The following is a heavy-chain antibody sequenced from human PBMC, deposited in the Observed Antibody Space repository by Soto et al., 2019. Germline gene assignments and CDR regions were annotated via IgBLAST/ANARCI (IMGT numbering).Heavy chain of an antibody. CDR3: ARDSGIRGPSGDLDY. V-gene: IGHV1-3*01. J-gene: IGHJ4*02. Sequence: QVQLVQSGAEVKEPGASVKVSCRASGYTFMSHVMHWVRQAPGQRLEWMGWVTGGNGDTKYSQNFQDRVTITRDTSATTANMELSRLTSEDTAVYYCARDSGIRGPSGDLDYWGQGTLVTVSS. D-gene: IGHD1-20*01. CDR2: VTGGNGDT. CDR1: GYTFMSHV.